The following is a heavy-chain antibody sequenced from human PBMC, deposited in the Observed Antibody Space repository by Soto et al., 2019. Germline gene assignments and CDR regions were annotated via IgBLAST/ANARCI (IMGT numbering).Heavy chain of an antibody. Sequence: QVQLQESGPGLVKPSQTLSLTCTVSGGSISSGGYYWSWIRQHPGKGLEWIGYIYYSGSTYYNPPLKIRVTISVDTSKTQFSLMLSSLTAADTAVYYCAGTCCADCYSYYYYAMDLWGQATTVTVSS. CDR3: AGTCCADCYSYYYYAMDL. J-gene: IGHJ6*02. CDR2: IYYSGST. CDR1: GGSISSGGYY. D-gene: IGHD2-21*02. V-gene: IGHV4-31*03.